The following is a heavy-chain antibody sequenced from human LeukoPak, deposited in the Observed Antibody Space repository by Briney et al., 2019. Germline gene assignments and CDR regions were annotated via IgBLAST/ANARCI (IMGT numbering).Heavy chain of an antibody. Sequence: SETLSLTCAVYGGSFSGYYWSWIRQPPGKGLEWIGEINHSGSTNYNPSLKSRVTISVDTSKNQFSLKLSSVTAADTAVYYCAGRSVVIKSETNLDYWGQGTLVTVSS. J-gene: IGHJ4*02. V-gene: IGHV4-34*01. CDR3: AGRSVVIKSETNLDY. D-gene: IGHD3-22*01. CDR2: INHSGST. CDR1: GGSFSGYY.